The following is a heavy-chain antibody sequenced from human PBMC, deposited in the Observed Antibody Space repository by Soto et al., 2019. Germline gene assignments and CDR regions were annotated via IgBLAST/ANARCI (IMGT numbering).Heavy chain of an antibody. V-gene: IGHV1-69*12. J-gene: IGHJ4*02. Sequence: QVQLVQSGAEVKKPGSSVKVSCKASGGTFSSYAISWVRQAPGHGLEWMGGIIPIFGTANYAQKFQGRVTITADESTSTADMELSSLRSEDTAVYYCARGCGLIMGSGGSCFDYWGQGTLVTVSS. CDR3: ARGCGLIMGSGGSCFDY. CDR1: GGTFSSYA. CDR2: IIPIFGTA. D-gene: IGHD2-15*01.